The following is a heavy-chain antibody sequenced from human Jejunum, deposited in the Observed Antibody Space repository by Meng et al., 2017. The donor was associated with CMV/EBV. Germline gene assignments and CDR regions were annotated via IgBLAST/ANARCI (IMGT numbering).Heavy chain of an antibody. D-gene: IGHD3-22*01. CDR3: AKVPSIPNSSGYYYAKFYYGMDV. Sequence: CVCQPPGQGLEWLSFIRFDGTNKFFIDSVTGRFSLSRDNSKKPLHLQINSLRAEDTAVYFCAKVPSIPNSSGYYYAKFYYGMDVWGQGTTVTVSS. J-gene: IGHJ6*02. V-gene: IGHV3-30*02. CDR2: IRFDGTNK.